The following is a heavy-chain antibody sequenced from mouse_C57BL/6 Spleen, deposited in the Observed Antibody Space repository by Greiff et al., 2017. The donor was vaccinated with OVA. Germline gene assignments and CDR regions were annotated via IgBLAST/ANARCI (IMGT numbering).Heavy chain of an antibody. D-gene: IGHD1-1*01. V-gene: IGHV1-80*01. CDR2: IYPGDGDT. J-gene: IGHJ1*03. CDR3: ARTFNYGSSYRWYFDV. Sequence: QVQLKESGAELVKPGASVKISCKASGYAFSSYWMNWVKQRPGKGLEWIGQIYPGDGDTNYNGKFKGKATLTADKSSSTAYMQLSSLTSEDSAVYFCARTFNYGSSYRWYFDVWGTGTTVTVSS. CDR1: GYAFSSYW.